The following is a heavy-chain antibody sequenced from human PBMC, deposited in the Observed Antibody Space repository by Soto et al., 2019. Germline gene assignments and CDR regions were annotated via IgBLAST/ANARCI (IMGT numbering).Heavy chain of an antibody. V-gene: IGHV1-18*01. Sequence: ASVKVSCKASGYTFTSYGISWVRQAPGQGLEWMGWISAYNGNTNYAQKLQGRVTMTTDTSTSTAYMELRSLRSDDTAVYYCATRESDTAMVTPHYYYGMDVSGPATTVTVSS. CDR1: GYTFTSYG. CDR2: ISAYNGNT. J-gene: IGHJ6*02. D-gene: IGHD5-18*01. CDR3: ATRESDTAMVTPHYYYGMDV.